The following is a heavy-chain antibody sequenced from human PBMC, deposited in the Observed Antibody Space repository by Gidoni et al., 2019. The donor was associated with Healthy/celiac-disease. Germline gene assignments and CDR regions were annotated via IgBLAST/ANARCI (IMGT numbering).Heavy chain of an antibody. V-gene: IGHV1-69*01. CDR3: AREILIAVAERWFDP. J-gene: IGHJ5*02. CDR1: GGPFSSYA. Sequence: QVQLVQSGAEVKKPGSSVKVSCKASGGPFSSYAISWVRQAPGQGLDWMGGIIPIFGTANYAQKFQGRVTITADESTSTAYMELSSLRSEDTAVYYCAREILIAVAERWFDPWGQGTLVTVSS. CDR2: IIPIFGTA. D-gene: IGHD6-19*01.